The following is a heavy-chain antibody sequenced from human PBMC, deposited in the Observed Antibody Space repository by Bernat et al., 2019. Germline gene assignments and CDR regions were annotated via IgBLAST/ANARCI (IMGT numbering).Heavy chain of an antibody. D-gene: IGHD1-26*01. CDR2: IWYDGSNE. V-gene: IGHV3-33*01. Sequence: QVHLVESGGGVVQPGRSLRLSCAASEFTFSSYVMHWVRQAPGKGLECVAVIWYDGSNEYYADSVKGRFTISRDNSENKLYLQVNGLRAEDTAVYYCAREVGMGRFDYWSQGTLVNVSS. CDR3: AREVGMGRFDY. CDR1: EFTFSSYV. J-gene: IGHJ4*02.